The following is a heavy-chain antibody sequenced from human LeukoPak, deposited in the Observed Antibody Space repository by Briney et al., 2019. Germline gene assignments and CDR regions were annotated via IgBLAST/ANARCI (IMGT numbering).Heavy chain of an antibody. CDR1: GFTFDDYA. CDR2: IWYDGGNK. Sequence: GRSLRLSCAASGFTFDDYAMHWVRQAPGKGLEWVAVIWYDGGNKYYADSVKGRFTISRDNSKNTLYLQMNSLRAEDTAVYYCVKDAPKRYSSSWTFDPWGQGTLVTVSS. J-gene: IGHJ5*02. D-gene: IGHD6-13*01. CDR3: VKDAPKRYSSSWTFDP. V-gene: IGHV3-33*06.